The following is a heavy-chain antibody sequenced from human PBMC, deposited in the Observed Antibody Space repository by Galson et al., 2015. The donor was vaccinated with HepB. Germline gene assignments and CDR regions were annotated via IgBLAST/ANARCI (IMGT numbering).Heavy chain of an antibody. V-gene: IGHV4-39*01. J-gene: IGHJ6*02. CDR2: IYYTGTT. Sequence: ETLSLTCAVSGASTSSNTYYWSWIRQPPGRGLEWIGSIYYTGTTYYNPSLKSRVTTSLDTSKNHFSLKLRSVTAADTAVYYCARHVGESGSYGMDVWGQGTTVTVSS. CDR3: ARHVGESGSYGMDV. D-gene: IGHD2-15*01. CDR1: GASTSSNTYY.